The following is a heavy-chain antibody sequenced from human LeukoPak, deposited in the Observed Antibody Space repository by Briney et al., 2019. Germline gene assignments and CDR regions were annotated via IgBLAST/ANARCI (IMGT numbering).Heavy chain of an antibody. D-gene: IGHD4-17*01. CDR3: ARAGYGDSDFDY. Sequence: PSETLSLTCIVSSGSIRSDSYYWSWIRQPAGKGLEWIGRIYSSGSTNYNPSLKSRVVISVDTSKNQFSLELSSVTAADTAVYYCARAGYGDSDFDYWAQGTLVTVSS. V-gene: IGHV4-61*02. CDR2: IYSSGST. J-gene: IGHJ4*02. CDR1: SGSIRSDSYY.